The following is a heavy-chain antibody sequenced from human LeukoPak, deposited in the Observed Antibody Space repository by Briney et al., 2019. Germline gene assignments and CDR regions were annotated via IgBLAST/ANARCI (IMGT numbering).Heavy chain of an antibody. V-gene: IGHV3-48*01. D-gene: IGHD3-10*01. CDR2: LSRSSSAI. CDR3: AREGRVLLWFGELSYYYYGMDV. CDR1: GFTVSSNY. Sequence: PGGSLRLSCAASGFTVSSNYMSWVRQAPGKGLEWVSYLSRSSSAIKYADSVKGRFTISRDNSKNTLYLQMNSLRAEDTAVYYCAREGRVLLWFGELSYYYYGMDVWGQGTTVTVSS. J-gene: IGHJ6*02.